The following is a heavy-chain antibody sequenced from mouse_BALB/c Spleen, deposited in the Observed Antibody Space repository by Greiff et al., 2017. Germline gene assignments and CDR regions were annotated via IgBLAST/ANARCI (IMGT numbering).Heavy chain of an antibody. CDR1: GFTFTDYY. CDR2: IRNKANGYTT. CDR3: ARETGSSYVGYAMDY. J-gene: IGHJ4*01. Sequence: EVQLVESGGGLVQPGGSLRLSCATSGFTFTDYYMSWVRQPPGKALEWLGFIRNKANGYTTEYSASVKGRFTISRANSQSILYLQMNTLRAEDSATYYCARETGSSYVGYAMDYGGQGTSVTVSS. D-gene: IGHD1-1*01. V-gene: IGHV7-3*02.